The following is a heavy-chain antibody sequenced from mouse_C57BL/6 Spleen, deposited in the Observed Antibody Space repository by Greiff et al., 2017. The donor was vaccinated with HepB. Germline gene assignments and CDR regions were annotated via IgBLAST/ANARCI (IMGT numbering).Heavy chain of an antibody. V-gene: IGHV1-22*01. CDR2: INPNNGGT. J-gene: IGHJ3*01. CDR1: GYTFTDYN. CDR3: ARSALYSPFFAY. D-gene: IGHD1-3*01. Sequence: VQLQQSGPELVKPGASVKMSCKASGYTFTDYNMHWVKQSHGKSLEWIGYINPNNGGTSYNQKFKGKATLTVNKSSSTAYMELRSLTSEDSAVYYCARSALYSPFFAYWGQGTLVTVSA.